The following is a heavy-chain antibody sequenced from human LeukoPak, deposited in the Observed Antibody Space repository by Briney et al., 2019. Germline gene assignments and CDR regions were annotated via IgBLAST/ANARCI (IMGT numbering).Heavy chain of an antibody. CDR3: ARGWGTRKDESSGYRPNYYMDV. CDR1: GGSFSGYY. D-gene: IGHD3-22*01. J-gene: IGHJ6*03. V-gene: IGHV4-34*01. Sequence: SETLSLTCAVYGGSFSGYYWSWIRQPPGKGLEWIGEINYSGSTNYNPSLKSRVTISVDTSKNQFSLKLSSVTAADTAVYYCARGWGTRKDESSGYRPNYYMDVWGKGTTVTVSS. CDR2: INYSGST.